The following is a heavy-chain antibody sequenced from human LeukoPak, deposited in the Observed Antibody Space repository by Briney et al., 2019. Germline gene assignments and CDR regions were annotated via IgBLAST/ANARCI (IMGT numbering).Heavy chain of an antibody. J-gene: IGHJ4*02. CDR2: ISTSGGST. V-gene: IGHV3-23*01. CDR1: GFTFSSCA. D-gene: IGHD4-17*01. CDR3: AKVQIYGALDSFDY. Sequence: GGSLRLSCAASGFTFSSCAMTWVRKAPGKGLEWVSAISTSGGSTYYADSVKGRFTISRDNSKNTLYLEMNNLRAEDTAVYYCAKVQIYGALDSFDYWGQGTLVTVSS.